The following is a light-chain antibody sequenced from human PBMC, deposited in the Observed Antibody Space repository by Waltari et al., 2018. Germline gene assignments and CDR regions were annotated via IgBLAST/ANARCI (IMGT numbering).Light chain of an antibody. V-gene: IGLV1-44*01. CDR2: KNN. CDR1: SYNIGRSS. J-gene: IGLJ3*02. CDR3: AAWDDSLNGWV. Sequence: QSVLTQPPSASGTTGQKVTISCSESSYNIGRSSVNWYQQLPGTAPKLLITKNNQRPSGVPDRFSGSKSGTSASLDISGLQSEDEADYYCAAWDDSLNGWVFGGGTKVTVL.